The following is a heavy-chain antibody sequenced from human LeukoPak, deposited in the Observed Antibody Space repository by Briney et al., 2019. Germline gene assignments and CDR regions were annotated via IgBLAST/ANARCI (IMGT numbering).Heavy chain of an antibody. CDR2: VSTDGTIK. D-gene: IGHD3-22*01. CDR3: VQEFNHEQWFFAF. CDR1: GFIFSSYS. J-gene: IGHJ2*01. Sequence: GGSLRLSCAASGFIFSSYSMHWVRQAPGKGLEGVAVVSTDGTIKYYADSMKGRFTVSRDNYKNTVDLQMNSLRVEDTALYFCVQEFNHEQWFFAFWGRGTLVTVSS. V-gene: IGHV3-30*18.